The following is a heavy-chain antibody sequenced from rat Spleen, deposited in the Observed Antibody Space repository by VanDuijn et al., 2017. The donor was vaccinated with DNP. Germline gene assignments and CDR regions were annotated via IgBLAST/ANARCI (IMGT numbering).Heavy chain of an antibody. V-gene: IGHV3-1*01. D-gene: IGHD1-6*01. CDR3: ARGIITALPYWSFDF. CDR1: GYSITRPY. J-gene: IGHJ1*01. Sequence: EVQLQESGPGLVKPSQSLSLTCSVTGYSITRPYWGWIRKFPGNKMEWIGHISYSGTTSYHPSLKSRIYITRDTSKNQFFLQLSSVTTEDTATYYCARGIITALPYWSFDFWGPGTMVSVSS. CDR2: ISYSGTT.